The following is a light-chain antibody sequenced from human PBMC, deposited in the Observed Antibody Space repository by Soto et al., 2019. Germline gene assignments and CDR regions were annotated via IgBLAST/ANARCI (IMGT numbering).Light chain of an antibody. V-gene: IGKV3-11*01. CDR3: QQRSNWPSIT. Sequence: TQSPSSLSASVGDRVTITCRASQSISSYLAWYQQKPGQAPRLLIYDASNRATGIPARFSGSGSGTDFTLTISSLEPEDFAVYYCQQRSNWPSITFGQGTRLEI. J-gene: IGKJ5*01. CDR2: DAS. CDR1: QSISSY.